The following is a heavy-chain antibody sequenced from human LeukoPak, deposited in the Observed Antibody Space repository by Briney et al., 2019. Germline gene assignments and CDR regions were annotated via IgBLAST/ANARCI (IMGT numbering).Heavy chain of an antibody. V-gene: IGHV3-48*03. Sequence: PGGSLRLSCAASGFTFSSYETNWVRQAPGKGLEWVSYISSSGSTIYYADSVKGRFTISRDNAKNSLYLQMNSLRAEDTAVYYCATIAGSYYVFGYWGQGTLVTVSS. D-gene: IGHD3-10*01. CDR1: GFTFSSYE. CDR3: ATIAGSYYVFGY. J-gene: IGHJ4*02. CDR2: ISSSGSTI.